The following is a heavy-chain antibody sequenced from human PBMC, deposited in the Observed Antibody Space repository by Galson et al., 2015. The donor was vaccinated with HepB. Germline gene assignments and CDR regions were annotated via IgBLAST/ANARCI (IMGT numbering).Heavy chain of an antibody. Sequence: SVKVSCKASGYTFTSSVISWVRQAPGQGLEWMGWISTYSGNTNYAQKLLDRVTMTTDTSTTTAYMELRSLRSDDTAVYYCVRDKDHAFDIWGQGTMVAVSS. V-gene: IGHV1-18*01. J-gene: IGHJ3*02. CDR1: GYTFTSSV. CDR3: VRDKDHAFDI. CDR2: ISTYSGNT.